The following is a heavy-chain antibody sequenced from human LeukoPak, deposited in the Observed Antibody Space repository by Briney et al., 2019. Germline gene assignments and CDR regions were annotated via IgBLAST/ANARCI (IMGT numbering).Heavy chain of an antibody. J-gene: IGHJ4*02. CDR1: GVTFGNNY. D-gene: IGHD1-26*01. CDR3: ARDPGGGPTHGF. Sequence: GGSLRLSCAASGVTFGNNYMSWVRQPPGKGLEWISVIYSDGSTYYADSVKGRFTISRDSSENTLYLQINSLRAEVTAVYYCARDPGGGPTHGFWGQGTLVTVSS. CDR2: IYSDGST. V-gene: IGHV3-53*05.